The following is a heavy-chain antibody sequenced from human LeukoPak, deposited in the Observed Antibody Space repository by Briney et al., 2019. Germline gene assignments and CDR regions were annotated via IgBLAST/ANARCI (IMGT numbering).Heavy chain of an antibody. CDR1: GFTVSSNY. Sequence: GGSLRFSCAASGFTVSSNYMSWVRQAPGKGLEGVSVIYSGSSTYYADSVKGRFTISRDNAKNSVYLQMNGLRAEDTAIYYCARDQTTRASGTYYSWFDPWGQGTLVTVSS. CDR2: IYSGSST. V-gene: IGHV3-66*01. D-gene: IGHD1-26*01. J-gene: IGHJ5*02. CDR3: ARDQTTRASGTYYSWFDP.